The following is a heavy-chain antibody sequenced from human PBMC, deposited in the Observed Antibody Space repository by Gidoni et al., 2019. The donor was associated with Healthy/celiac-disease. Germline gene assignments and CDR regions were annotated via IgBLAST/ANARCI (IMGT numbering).Heavy chain of an antibody. D-gene: IGHD3-3*01. CDR3: AKRKQPLGSGFTDY. Sequence: EVQLLESGGGLVQPGGSLRLSCAASGFTFSSYAISWVRQAPGKGLEWVSAISGSGGSTYYADSVKGRFTISRDNSKNTLYLQMNSLRAEDTAVYYCAKRKQPLGSGFTDYWGQGTLVTVSS. J-gene: IGHJ4*02. CDR1: GFTFSSYA. V-gene: IGHV3-23*01. CDR2: ISGSGGST.